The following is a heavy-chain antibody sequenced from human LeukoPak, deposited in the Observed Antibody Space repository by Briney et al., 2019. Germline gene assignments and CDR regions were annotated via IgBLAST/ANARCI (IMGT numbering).Heavy chain of an antibody. V-gene: IGHV4-38-2*02. D-gene: IGHD6-19*01. CDR1: GGSISTYY. J-gene: IGHJ4*02. CDR3: ARPRYSSGWNYFDY. CDR2: IYHSGST. Sequence: SETLSLTCTVSGGSISTYYWGWLRQPPGKGLEWIGSIYHSGSTYYNPSLKSRVTISVDTSKNQFSLKLSSVTAADTAVYYCARPRYSSGWNYFDYWGQGTLVTVSS.